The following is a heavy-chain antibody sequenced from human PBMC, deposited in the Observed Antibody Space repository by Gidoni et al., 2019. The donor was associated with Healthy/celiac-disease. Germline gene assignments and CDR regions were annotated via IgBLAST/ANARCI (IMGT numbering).Heavy chain of an antibody. CDR1: GFTFDDYA. J-gene: IGHJ4*02. CDR3: AKDWGGTMIVVVTGYYFDY. CDR2: ISLNSGSI. Sequence: EVQLVESGGGLVPPGRSLRLSCAASGFTFDDYAMHWVRQAPGKGLEWVSGISLNSGSIGYADSGKGPFTIFRDNAKKPLELEINRLRAEETALYYCAKDWGGTMIVVVTGYYFDYWGQGTLVTVSS. V-gene: IGHV3-9*01. D-gene: IGHD3-22*01.